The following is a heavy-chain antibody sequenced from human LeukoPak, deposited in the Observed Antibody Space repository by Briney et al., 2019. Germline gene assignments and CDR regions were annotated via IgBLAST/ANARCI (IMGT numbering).Heavy chain of an antibody. CDR3: ARDFWYCSSTRCHVDAFDI. CDR2: MWYDGSNK. Sequence: PGGSLRLSCAASGFTFSSYGMHWVRQAPGKGLEWVAVMWYDGSNKYYADSVKGRFTISRDNSKNTLYLQMNSLRAEDTAVYYCARDFWYCSSTRCHVDAFDIWGQGTMVTVSS. J-gene: IGHJ3*02. V-gene: IGHV3-33*01. D-gene: IGHD2-2*01. CDR1: GFTFSSYG.